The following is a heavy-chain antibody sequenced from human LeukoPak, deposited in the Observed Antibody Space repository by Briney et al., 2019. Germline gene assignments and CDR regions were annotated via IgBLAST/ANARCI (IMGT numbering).Heavy chain of an antibody. CDR3: ARGARKGDDYGGFFDY. V-gene: IGHV3-30*02. CDR1: GLTFSDYH. D-gene: IGHD4-23*01. Sequence: GGSLRLSCTASGLTFSDYHVHWIRQAPGKGLEWVASIQYDGSKKYYADSVKGQFTVSRDNFKNTVHLQMNSLRAEDTAVYYCARGARKGDDYGGFFDYWGQGTLVTVSS. CDR2: IQYDGSKK. J-gene: IGHJ4*02.